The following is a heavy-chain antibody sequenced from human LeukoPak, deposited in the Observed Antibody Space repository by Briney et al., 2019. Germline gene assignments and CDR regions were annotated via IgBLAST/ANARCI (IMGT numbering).Heavy chain of an antibody. J-gene: IGHJ4*02. D-gene: IGHD2-15*01. CDR2: IYYSGST. V-gene: IGHV4-59*01. CDR1: GGSISSYY. Sequence: SETLSLTCTVSGGSISSYYRNWNRQPPGKGLEWIGYIYYSGSTNYNPSLRSRVSISVDTSKKQFSLKLSSVTAADTAVYYCAGGCSGGSCYWSSLFDYWGQGSLVTVSS. CDR3: AGGCSGGSCYWSSLFDY.